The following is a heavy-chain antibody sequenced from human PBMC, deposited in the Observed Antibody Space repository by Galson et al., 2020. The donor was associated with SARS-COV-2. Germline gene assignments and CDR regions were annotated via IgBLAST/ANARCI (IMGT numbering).Heavy chain of an antibody. Sequence: SETLSLTCTVSGGSIISSSYYWGWIRQPPGKGLEWIGSIYYSGSTYYNPSLKSRVTISVDTSKNQFSLKLSSVTAADTAVYYCARDQESIAAHPFDYWGQGTLVTVSS. D-gene: IGHD6-6*01. V-gene: IGHV4-39*07. CDR2: IYYSGST. CDR3: ARDQESIAAHPFDY. CDR1: GGSIISSSYY. J-gene: IGHJ4*02.